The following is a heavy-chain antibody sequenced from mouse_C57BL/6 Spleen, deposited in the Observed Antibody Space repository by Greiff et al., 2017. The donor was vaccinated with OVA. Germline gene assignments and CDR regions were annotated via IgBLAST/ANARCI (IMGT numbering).Heavy chain of an antibody. Sequence: VQLQQSGPVLVKPGASVKMSCKASGYTFTDYYMNWVKQSHGKSLEWIGVINPYNGGTSYNQKFKGKATLTVDKSSSTAYMELNSLTSEDSAVYYCARDHYYGSSYDAMDYWGQGTSVTVSS. CDR2: INPYNGGT. D-gene: IGHD1-1*01. V-gene: IGHV1-19*01. J-gene: IGHJ4*01. CDR1: GYTFTDYY. CDR3: ARDHYYGSSYDAMDY.